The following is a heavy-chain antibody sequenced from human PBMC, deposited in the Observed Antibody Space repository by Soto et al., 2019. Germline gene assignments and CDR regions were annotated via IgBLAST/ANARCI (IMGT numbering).Heavy chain of an antibody. D-gene: IGHD3-10*01. CDR3: ARTNSRGSGRGLDY. CDR1: GGTFSSYA. V-gene: IGHV1-69*13. CDR2: IIPIFGTA. J-gene: IGHJ4*02. Sequence: ASVKVSCKASGGTFSSYAISWVRQAPGQGLEWMGGIIPIFGTANYAQKFQGRVTITADESTSTAYMELSSLRSEDTAVYYCARTNSRGSGRGLDYWGQGTLVTVSS.